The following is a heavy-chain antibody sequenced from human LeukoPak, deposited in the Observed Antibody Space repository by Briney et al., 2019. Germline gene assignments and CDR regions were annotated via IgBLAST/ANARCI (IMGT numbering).Heavy chain of an antibody. D-gene: IGHD1/OR15-1a*01. CDR1: GGSINSYY. CDR3: ARQPRGTADFDI. V-gene: IGHV4-59*08. Sequence: SETLSLTCAVSGGSINSYYWSWIRQPPGQGLEGIAYIYSSGDSNYNPSFKSPVTISVDTSKNQFSLKLTSVAAADTAIYYCARQPRGTADFDIWGQGTMVIVSS. J-gene: IGHJ3*02. CDR2: IYSSGDS.